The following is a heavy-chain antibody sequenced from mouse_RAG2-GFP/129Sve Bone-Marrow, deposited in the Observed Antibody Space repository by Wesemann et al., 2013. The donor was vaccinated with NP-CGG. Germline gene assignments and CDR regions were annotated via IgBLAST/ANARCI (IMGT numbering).Heavy chain of an antibody. V-gene: IGHV1-54*02. J-gene: IGHJ2*01. Sequence: GKATLTADKSSNTAYMQLSSLTSEDSAVYFCARKTAGFDYWGQGTTLTVSS. CDR3: ARKTAGFDY.